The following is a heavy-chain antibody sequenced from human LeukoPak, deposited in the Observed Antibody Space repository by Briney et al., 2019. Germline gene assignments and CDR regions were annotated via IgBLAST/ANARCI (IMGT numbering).Heavy chain of an antibody. CDR3: ARDLSDRCYDSSGLFDP. Sequence: ASVKVSRKASGYTFTSYGISWVRQAPGQGLEWMGWTSAYNGNTNYAQKLQGRVTMTTDTSTSTAYMELRSLRSDDTAVYYCARDLSDRCYDSSGLFDPWGQGTLVTVSS. CDR1: GYTFTSYG. J-gene: IGHJ5*02. V-gene: IGHV1-18*01. CDR2: TSAYNGNT. D-gene: IGHD3-22*01.